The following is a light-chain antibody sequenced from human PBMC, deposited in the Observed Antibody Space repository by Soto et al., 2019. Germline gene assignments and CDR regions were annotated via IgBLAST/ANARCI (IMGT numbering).Light chain of an antibody. CDR3: QQLNSYPRT. J-gene: IGKJ5*01. V-gene: IGKV1-5*01. CDR2: DAS. Sequence: DIQMTQSPSTLSASVGDRVTITCRASQSIGSWLAWYQQRPGKAPNLLIYDASSLESGVPSRFSGSRSGTEFTLTIGSLQPEDFATYYCQQLNSYPRTFGQGTRLEIK. CDR1: QSIGSW.